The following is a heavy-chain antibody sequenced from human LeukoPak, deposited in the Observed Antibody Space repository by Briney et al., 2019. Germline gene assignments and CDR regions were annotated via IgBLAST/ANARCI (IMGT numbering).Heavy chain of an antibody. D-gene: IGHD6-19*01. Sequence: PSETLSLTCIVSGGSISRYYWSWIRQPPRKGLEWIGYIYYSGSTSYNPSLKSRVTISVDTSKNQFSLKLSSVTAADTAIYYCARAVSGRFDYWGQGTLVTVSS. CDR1: GGSISRYY. J-gene: IGHJ4*02. CDR3: ARAVSGRFDY. V-gene: IGHV4-59*08. CDR2: IYYSGST.